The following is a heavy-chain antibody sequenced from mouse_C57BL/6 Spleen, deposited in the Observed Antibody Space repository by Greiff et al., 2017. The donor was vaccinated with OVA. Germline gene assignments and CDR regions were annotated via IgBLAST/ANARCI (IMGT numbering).Heavy chain of an antibody. V-gene: IGHV8-12*01. D-gene: IGHD1-1*01. J-gene: IGHJ1*03. CDR2: IYWDDDK. Sequence: QVQLKESGPGILQSSQTLSLTCSFSGFSLSTSGMGVSWIRQPSGKGLEWLAHIYWDDDKRYNPSLKSRLTISKDTSRNQVFLKITSVDTADTATYYCAREGVITTVVATDDWYFDVWGTGTTVTVSS. CDR1: GFSLSTSGMG. CDR3: AREGVITTVVATDDWYFDV.